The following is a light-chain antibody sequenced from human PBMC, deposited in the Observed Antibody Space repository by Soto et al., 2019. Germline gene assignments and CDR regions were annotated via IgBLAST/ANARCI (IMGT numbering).Light chain of an antibody. J-gene: IGKJ4*01. CDR2: AAS. Sequence: DIQLTQSPSFLSASVGDRVTITCRASQGISSFLAWYQQKPGKAPKLLIYAASTLQSGVPSRFSGSGSGTEFTLTVSSLQPEDFATYFYQQLNSYPLTFGGGTKVEI. CDR1: QGISSF. V-gene: IGKV1-9*01. CDR3: QQLNSYPLT.